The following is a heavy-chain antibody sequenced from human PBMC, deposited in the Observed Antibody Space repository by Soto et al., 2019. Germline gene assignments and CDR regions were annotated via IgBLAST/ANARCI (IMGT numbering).Heavy chain of an antibody. CDR2: ISYDGSNK. V-gene: IGHV3-30-3*01. D-gene: IGHD3-22*01. CDR1: GFTFSNYD. J-gene: IGHJ6*02. Sequence: QVQLVESGGGVVQPGRSLRLSCAASGFTFSNYDLFWVRQAPGKGLEWVAVISYDGSNKYYADSVRGRFTISRDNSQNTLYLQMNSLRAEDTAVYYCARHDRDYDTRGHYGQVGYYYYGMDVWGQGTTVTVSS. CDR3: ARHDRDYDTRGHYGQVGYYYYGMDV.